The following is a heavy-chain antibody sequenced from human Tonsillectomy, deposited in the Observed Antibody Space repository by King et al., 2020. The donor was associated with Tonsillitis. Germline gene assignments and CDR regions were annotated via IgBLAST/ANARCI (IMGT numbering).Heavy chain of an antibody. D-gene: IGHD1-1*01. J-gene: IGHJ5*02. CDR1: GASITSNY. CDR3: ARAWNRMAWFDH. Sequence: QLQESGPGLVKPSETLSLTCTVSGASITSNYWSWIRQPAGKGLEWIGRMYASGTPYYRPSLKSRVTMSLDTSKNQFSLKLTSVTAADTAVYYCARAWNRMAWFDHWGQGTLVTVSS. CDR2: MYASGTP. V-gene: IGHV4-4*07.